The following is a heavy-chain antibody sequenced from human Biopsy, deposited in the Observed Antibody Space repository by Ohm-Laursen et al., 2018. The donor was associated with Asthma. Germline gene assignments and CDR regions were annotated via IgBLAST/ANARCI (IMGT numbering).Heavy chain of an antibody. CDR3: AKDVVWFRELGGMDV. Sequence: SLRLSCTASGFAVSRDHMFWVRQAPGKGLEWVSVIYSGGTSHTADSVRGRFTISRDNSKNTLYLQMNSLRTGDTAVYYCAKDVVWFRELGGMDVWGQGTTVTVSS. CDR2: IYSGGTS. CDR1: GFAVSRDH. J-gene: IGHJ6*02. V-gene: IGHV3-66*02. D-gene: IGHD3-10*01.